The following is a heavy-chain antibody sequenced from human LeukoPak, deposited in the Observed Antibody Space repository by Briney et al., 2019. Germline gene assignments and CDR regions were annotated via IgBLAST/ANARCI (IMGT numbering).Heavy chain of an antibody. CDR2: IWYDGSNK. CDR1: GFTFSSYG. V-gene: IGHV3-33*01. CDR3: ARDYDSSWYSVYYGMDV. Sequence: GGSLRLSCAASGFTFSSYGMHWVRQAPGKGLEWVAVIWYDGSNKYYADSVKGRFTISRDNSKNTLYLQMNSLRAEDTAVYYCARDYDSSWYSVYYGMDVWGKGTTVTVSS. D-gene: IGHD6-13*01. J-gene: IGHJ6*04.